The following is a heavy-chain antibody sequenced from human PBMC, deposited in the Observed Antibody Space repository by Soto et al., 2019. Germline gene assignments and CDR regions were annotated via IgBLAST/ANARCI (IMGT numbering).Heavy chain of an antibody. CDR3: AKGLDRYYYYYYMDV. CDR2: ISGSGGST. CDR1: GFTFSSYA. Sequence: GGSLRLSCAASGFTFSSYAMSWVRQAPGKGLEWVSAISGSGGSTYYADSVKGRFTISRDNSKNTLYLQMNSLRAEDTAVYYCAKGLDRYYYYYYMDVWGKGTTVTVSS. V-gene: IGHV3-23*01. D-gene: IGHD3-3*01. J-gene: IGHJ6*03.